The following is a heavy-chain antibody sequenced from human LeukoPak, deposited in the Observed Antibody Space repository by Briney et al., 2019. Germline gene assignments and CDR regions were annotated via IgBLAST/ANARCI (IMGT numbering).Heavy chain of an antibody. Sequence: AGGSLRLSCAASGFTFSSYSMNWVRQAPGEGLEWVSSISSSSSYIYYADSVKGRFTISRDNAKNSLYLQMNSLRAEDTAVYYCARDPQGLGPSVYWGQGTLVTVSS. CDR2: ISSSSSYI. CDR1: GFTFSSYS. CDR3: ARDPQGLGPSVY. J-gene: IGHJ4*02. V-gene: IGHV3-21*01. D-gene: IGHD3-16*01.